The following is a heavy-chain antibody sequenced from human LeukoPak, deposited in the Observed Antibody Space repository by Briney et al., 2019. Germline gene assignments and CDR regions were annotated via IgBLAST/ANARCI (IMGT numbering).Heavy chain of an antibody. J-gene: IGHJ4*02. CDR2: IRYDGSDK. Sequence: GGSLRLSCAASGFIFSSYGMHWVRQAPGKGLEWVAFIRYDGSDKYYADSVKGRFTISRDNSKNALYLQMNSLRVEDTAVYYCAKVVDNLDYWGQGTLVTVSS. CDR3: AKVVDNLDY. V-gene: IGHV3-30*02. CDR1: GFIFSSYG. D-gene: IGHD2-15*01.